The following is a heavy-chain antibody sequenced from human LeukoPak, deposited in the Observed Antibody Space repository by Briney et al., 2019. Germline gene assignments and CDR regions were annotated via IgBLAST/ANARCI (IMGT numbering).Heavy chain of an antibody. CDR2: ISSSSSYI. CDR1: GFTFSSYS. J-gene: IGHJ4*02. D-gene: IGHD3-22*01. V-gene: IGHV3-21*01. Sequence: GGSLRLSCAASGFTFSSYSMNWVRQAPGKGLEWVSSISSSSSYIYYADSVKGRFTISRDNAKNSLYLQMNSLRAEDTAVYYCAGTSITMIGPLYYFDYWGQGTLVTVSS. CDR3: AGTSITMIGPLYYFDY.